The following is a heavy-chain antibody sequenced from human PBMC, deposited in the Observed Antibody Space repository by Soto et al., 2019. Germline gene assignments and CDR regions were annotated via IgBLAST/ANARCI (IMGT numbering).Heavy chain of an antibody. CDR1: GYTFTTIW. J-gene: IGHJ6*02. Sequence: GESLKISCXTSGYTFTTIWIAWVRQMPGKGLEWMGSIYAGDSDTRYSPSFQGQVTISADKSISIAYLQWNNLKTSDTATYYCARVSYYYGMDVWGQGTTVTVS. V-gene: IGHV5-51*01. CDR3: ARVSYYYGMDV. CDR2: IYAGDSDT.